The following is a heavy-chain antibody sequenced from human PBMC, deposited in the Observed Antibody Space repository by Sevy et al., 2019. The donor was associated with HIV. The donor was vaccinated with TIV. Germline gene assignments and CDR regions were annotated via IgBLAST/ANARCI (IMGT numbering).Heavy chain of an antibody. CDR1: GFPFSDAW. Sequence: GGSLRLSCAASGFPFSDAWMNWVRQAPGKGLEWVGLIKNENEGGTTDFAAPVKGRFTISRDDSKNTLFLQMSSLKTADTATYFCTADCGSGNTWVSGFDVWGQGTMVTVSS. J-gene: IGHJ6*02. D-gene: IGHD1-7*01. CDR2: IKNENEGGTT. CDR3: TADCGSGNTWVSGFDV. V-gene: IGHV3-15*01.